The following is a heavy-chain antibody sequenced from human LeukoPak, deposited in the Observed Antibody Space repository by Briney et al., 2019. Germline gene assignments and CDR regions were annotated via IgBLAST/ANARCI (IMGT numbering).Heavy chain of an antibody. J-gene: IGHJ4*02. D-gene: IGHD3-10*01. Sequence: TVKVSCKASGGTFSSYAISWVRQAPGQGLEWMGGIIPIFGTANYAQKFQGRVTITADESTSTAYMELSSLRSEDTAVYYCARARGSLIRGVNDWGQGTLVTVSS. CDR3: ARARGSLIRGVND. CDR1: GGTFSSYA. V-gene: IGHV1-69*13. CDR2: IIPIFGTA.